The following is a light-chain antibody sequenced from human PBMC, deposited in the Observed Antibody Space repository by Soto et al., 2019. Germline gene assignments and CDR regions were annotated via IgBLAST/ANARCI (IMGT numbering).Light chain of an antibody. J-gene: IGKJ4*01. Sequence: IVMTQSPATLSLSPGERATLSCRASQSVGKYLVWYQQKPGQAPRLLIYDASSRATGIPDRFSGGGSGTDFTLTISRLEPEDFAMYYCQQYFTSPLTFGGGTKVDIK. CDR1: QSVGKY. V-gene: IGKV3-20*01. CDR3: QQYFTSPLT. CDR2: DAS.